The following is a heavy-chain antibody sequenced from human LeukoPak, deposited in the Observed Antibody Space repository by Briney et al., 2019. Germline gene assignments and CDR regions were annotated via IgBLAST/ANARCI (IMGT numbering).Heavy chain of an antibody. CDR1: GFTFSSYA. J-gene: IGHJ4*02. V-gene: IGHV3-23*01. CDR2: ISGSGGST. Sequence: GSLRLSCAASGFTFSSYAMSWVRQAPGKGLEWVSAISGSGGSTYYADSVKGRFTISRDNSKNTLYLQMNSLRAEDTAVYYCPKATTVAPLQFFDYWGQGTLVTVSS. CDR3: PKATTVAPLQFFDY. D-gene: IGHD5-24*01.